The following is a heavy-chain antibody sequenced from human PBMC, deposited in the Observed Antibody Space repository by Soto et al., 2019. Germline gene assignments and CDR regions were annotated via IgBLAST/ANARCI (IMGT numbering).Heavy chain of an antibody. D-gene: IGHD6-6*01. CDR1: GFTVSNNY. J-gene: IGHJ4*02. V-gene: IGHV3-53*01. Sequence: PGGSLRLSCAASGFTVSNNYMNWVRQAPGKGLEWVSIIYRGDSTDYADSVKGRFTIFRDNSKNTLYLHMKSLRAEDTAVYYCARAKYRDTPPDYWGQGTLVTVS. CDR2: IYRGDST. CDR3: ARAKYRDTPPDY.